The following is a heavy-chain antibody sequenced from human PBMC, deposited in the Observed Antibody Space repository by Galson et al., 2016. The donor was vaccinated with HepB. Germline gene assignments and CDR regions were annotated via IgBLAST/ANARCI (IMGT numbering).Heavy chain of an antibody. CDR2: IYPEDSDT. J-gene: IGHJ4*02. CDR3: ASGYSGHDFDF. CDR1: GYEFFRYW. Sequence: QSGAEVTKPGESLKISCKGSGYEFFRYWIGWVRQMPGKGLEWMGIIYPEDSDTRYRPSFEGQVTISADKSIRTAYLQWSSLQASDSGMYYCASGYSGHDFDFWGKGTLVTVSS. V-gene: IGHV5-51*01. D-gene: IGHD5-12*01.